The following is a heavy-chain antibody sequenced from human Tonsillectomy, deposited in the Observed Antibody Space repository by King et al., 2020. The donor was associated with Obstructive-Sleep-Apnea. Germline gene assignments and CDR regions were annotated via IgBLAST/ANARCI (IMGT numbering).Heavy chain of an antibody. D-gene: IGHD2-2*01. CDR1: GFTFSSYS. V-gene: IGHV3-21*01. CDR3: ARGGCSSPSCCLFDY. J-gene: IGHJ4*02. Sequence: EVQLVESGGGLVKPGGSLRLSCAASGFTFSSYSMNWVRQAPGKGLEWVSSISSSSSHIYYADSVKGRFTISRDNAKNSLYLQMNSLRAEDTAVYYCARGGCSSPSCCLFDYWGQGTLVTVSS. CDR2: ISSSSSHI.